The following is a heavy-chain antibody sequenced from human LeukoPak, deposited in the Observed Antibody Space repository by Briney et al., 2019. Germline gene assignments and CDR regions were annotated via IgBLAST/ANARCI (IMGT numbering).Heavy chain of an antibody. CDR3: ARLSTIAAGHAFDI. CDR2: ISGSGGST. CDR1: GFTFSSYE. J-gene: IGHJ3*02. V-gene: IGHV3-23*01. D-gene: IGHD6-13*01. Sequence: GGSLRLSCAASGFTFSSYEMNWVRQAPGKGLEWVSAISGSGGSTYYADSVKGRFTISRDNSKNTLYLQMNSLRAEDTAVYYCARLSTIAAGHAFDIWGQGTMVTVSS.